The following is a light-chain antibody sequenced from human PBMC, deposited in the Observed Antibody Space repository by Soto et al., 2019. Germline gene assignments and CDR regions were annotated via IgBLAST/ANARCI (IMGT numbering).Light chain of an antibody. CDR1: QSISSW. Sequence: DIQMTQSPSTLSASVGDRVTITCRASQSISSWLAWYQQKPGKAPKLLIYDAFSLESGVPSRFSGSGSGTEFTITISSLQPDDFATYYCQQYNSYSSTFGQGTKLEIK. V-gene: IGKV1-5*01. CDR2: DAF. J-gene: IGKJ2*01. CDR3: QQYNSYSST.